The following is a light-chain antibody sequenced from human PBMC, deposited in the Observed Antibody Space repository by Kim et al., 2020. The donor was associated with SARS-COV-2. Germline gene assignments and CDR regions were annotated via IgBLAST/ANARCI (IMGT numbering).Light chain of an antibody. CDR1: SSDVGSHDY. CDR2: DVT. J-gene: IGLJ2*01. CDR3: SSYTSTRTVV. V-gene: IGLV2-14*03. Sequence: QSALTQPASVSGSPGQPITISCTGTSSDVGSHDYVSWYQQHPGKAPRLIIYDVTSRHSGISNRFSGSKSGNTASLTISGLQAEDEAHYYCSSYTSTRTVVFGGGTQLTVL.